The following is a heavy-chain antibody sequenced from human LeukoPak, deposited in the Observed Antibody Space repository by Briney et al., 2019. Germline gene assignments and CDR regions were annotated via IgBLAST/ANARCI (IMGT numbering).Heavy chain of an antibody. Sequence: GGSLRLSCAASGFTFSNYAMTWVRQAPGKGLDWVSGISAGGGTPYFADSVQGRFTISRDNSKNTLYLQMNNLGADDTAVYYCAKLMLRYTYGSADCWGQGTLVTVSS. CDR1: GFTFSNYA. D-gene: IGHD5-18*01. CDR3: AKLMLRYTYGSADC. J-gene: IGHJ4*02. V-gene: IGHV3-23*01. CDR2: ISAGGGTP.